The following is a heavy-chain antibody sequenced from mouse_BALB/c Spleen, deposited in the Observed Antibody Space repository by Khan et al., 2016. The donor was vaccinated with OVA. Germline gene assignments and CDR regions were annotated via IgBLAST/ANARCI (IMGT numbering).Heavy chain of an antibody. J-gene: IGHJ2*01. V-gene: IGHV1S137*01. D-gene: IGHD2-4*01. CDR2: ISTYSGNT. Sequence: QVQLQQSGPELVRPGVSVKISCKGSGYTFTDYAMYWVKQSHAKSLEWIGLISTYSGNTNYNQKFKGKATMTVDKSSSTAYMELARLTSEDSAISYCARPAYDCYYDYWGQGTTLTVSS. CDR3: ARPAYDCYYDY. CDR1: GYTFTDYA.